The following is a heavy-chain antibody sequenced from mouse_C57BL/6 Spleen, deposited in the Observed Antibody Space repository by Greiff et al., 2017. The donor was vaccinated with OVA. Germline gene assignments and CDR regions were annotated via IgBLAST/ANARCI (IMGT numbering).Heavy chain of an antibody. CDR3: ARKGRLLGYFDV. CDR1: GYTFTSYW. V-gene: IGHV1-69*01. CDR2: IDPSDSYT. J-gene: IGHJ1*03. Sequence: QVQLQQPGAELVMPGASVKLSCKASGYTFTSYWMHWVKQRPGQGLEWIGEIDPSDSYTNYNQKFKGKSTLTVDKSSSTAYMQLSSLTSEDSAVDYCARKGRLLGYFDVWGTGTTVTVSS. D-gene: IGHD2-3*01.